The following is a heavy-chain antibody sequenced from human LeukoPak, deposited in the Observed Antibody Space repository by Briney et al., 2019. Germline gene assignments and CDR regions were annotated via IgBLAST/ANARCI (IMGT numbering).Heavy chain of an antibody. CDR3: AKDGIAVAGDY. Sequence: GGSLRLFCAASGFTFDDYAMNWVRHAPGKGLEWVSGINWNGDSTGYVDSVKGRFTIYRDNAKNSLYLQMNSLRAEDTAVYYCAKDGIAVAGDYWGQGTLVTVSS. V-gene: IGHV3-20*04. D-gene: IGHD6-19*01. CDR1: GFTFDDYA. CDR2: INWNGDST. J-gene: IGHJ4*02.